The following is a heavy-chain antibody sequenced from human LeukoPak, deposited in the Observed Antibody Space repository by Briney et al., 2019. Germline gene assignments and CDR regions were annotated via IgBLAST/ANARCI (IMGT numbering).Heavy chain of an antibody. D-gene: IGHD6-13*01. CDR3: AKGPRQQLVTRFDN. V-gene: IGHV3-23*01. Sequence: GGSLRLSCAASGFTFSSYAMSWVRQAPGKGLEWVSAISSGGGRTYYADSVKGRFTFSRDNSKNTLSLQMNSLRLEDTAVYYCAKGPRQQLVTRFDNWGQGTLVTVSS. CDR2: ISSGGGRT. CDR1: GFTFSSYA. J-gene: IGHJ4*02.